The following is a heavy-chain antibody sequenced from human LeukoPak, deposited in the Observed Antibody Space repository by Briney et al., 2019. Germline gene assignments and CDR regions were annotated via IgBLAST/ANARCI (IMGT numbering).Heavy chain of an antibody. CDR1: GFTFSSYG. CDR2: ISYDGSNK. CDR3: ARGLRYFDWLPPLFDY. Sequence: GGSLRLSCAASGFTFSSYGMHWVRQAPGMGLEWVAVISYDGSNKYYADSVKGRFTISRDNSKNTLYLQMNSLRAEDTAVYYCARGLRYFDWLPPLFDYWGQGTLVTVSS. V-gene: IGHV3-30*03. J-gene: IGHJ4*02. D-gene: IGHD3-9*01.